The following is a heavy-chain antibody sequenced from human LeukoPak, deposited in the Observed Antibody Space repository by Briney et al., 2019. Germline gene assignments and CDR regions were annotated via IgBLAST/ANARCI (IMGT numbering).Heavy chain of an antibody. J-gene: IGHJ4*02. V-gene: IGHV3-9*01. CDR1: GFTFYDFA. CDR3: AKLYGYSYGYIDF. D-gene: IGHD5-18*01. Sequence: PGGSLRLSCAASGFTFYDFAPHWVRQAPGKGLEWVSGISWNSGDVGYADSVKGRFTISRDNAKNSLYLQMNSLRAEDTALYYCAKLYGYSYGYIDFWGQGTLVTVSS. CDR2: ISWNSGDV.